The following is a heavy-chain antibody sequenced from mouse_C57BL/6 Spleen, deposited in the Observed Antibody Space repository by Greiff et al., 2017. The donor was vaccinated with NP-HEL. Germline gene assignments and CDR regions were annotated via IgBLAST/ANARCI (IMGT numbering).Heavy chain of an antibody. CDR2: IYPGSGST. CDR1: GYTFTSYW. Sequence: QVQLQQPGAELVKPGASVKMSCKASGYTFTSYWITWVKQRPGQGLEWIGDIYPGSGSTNDNEKFKSKATLTVDTSSSTAYMQLSSLTSEDSAVYYCARDYSNSVYYFDYWGQGTTLTVSS. V-gene: IGHV1-55*01. D-gene: IGHD2-5*01. CDR3: ARDYSNSVYYFDY. J-gene: IGHJ2*01.